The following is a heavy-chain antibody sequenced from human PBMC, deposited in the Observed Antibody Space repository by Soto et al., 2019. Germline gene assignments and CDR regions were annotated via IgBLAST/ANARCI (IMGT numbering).Heavy chain of an antibody. CDR2: INSEGTIT. Sequence: EVHLVESGGGLVQPGGCLRLSCATSGFNFSTYWVHWVRQVPGKGLVWVSRINSEGTITDYADSVKGRFTTSRDNAKKTLYLEMNSLRADDTAIYYCTRDGGGTYYGGFDNWGQGTLVTVSS. J-gene: IGHJ4*02. V-gene: IGHV3-74*01. CDR1: GFNFSTYW. CDR3: TRDGGGTYYGGFDN. D-gene: IGHD3-3*01.